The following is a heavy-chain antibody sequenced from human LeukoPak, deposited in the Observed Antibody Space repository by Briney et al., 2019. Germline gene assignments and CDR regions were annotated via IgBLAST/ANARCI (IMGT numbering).Heavy chain of an antibody. V-gene: IGHV3-21*01. CDR1: GFTFSIYS. D-gene: IGHD4-23*01. CDR3: ALPRDRWQTVPPDY. CDR2: ISSSSSYI. Sequence: GGSLRLSCAASGFTFSIYSMNWVRQAPGKGLEWVSSISSSSSYIYYADSVKGRFTISRDNAKNSLYLQMNSLRAEDTAVYYCALPRDRWQTVPPDYWGQGTLVTVSS. J-gene: IGHJ4*02.